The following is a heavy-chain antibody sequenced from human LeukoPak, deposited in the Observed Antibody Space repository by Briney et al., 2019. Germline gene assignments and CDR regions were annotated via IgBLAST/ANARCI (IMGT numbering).Heavy chain of an antibody. J-gene: IGHJ4*02. V-gene: IGHV3-7*01. CDR2: INGDGSRK. CDR3: ARAAWGSTDY. Sequence: GGSLRLSCAASGFTFSGYWMSWVRQAPGKGLEWVANINGDGSRKYYVDSLRGRFTISRDNAQNSLFLQMNSLGAEDTALYYCARAAWGSTDYWGQGTLVTASS. CDR1: GFTFSGYW. D-gene: IGHD7-27*01.